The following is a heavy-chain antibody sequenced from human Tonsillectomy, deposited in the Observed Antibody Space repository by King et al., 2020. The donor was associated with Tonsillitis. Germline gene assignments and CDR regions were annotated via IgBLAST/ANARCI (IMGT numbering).Heavy chain of an antibody. Sequence: VQLVESGGGLVQPGGSLRLSCAASGFTFSSYWMSWVRQAPGKGLEWVANIKQDGSEAYSVDSVTGRLTISRDNAENSLYLQMNSLRAEDTAVYYCARDALTATRAFDLWGRGTLVTVSS. D-gene: IGHD1-14*01. CDR3: ARDALTATRAFDL. J-gene: IGHJ2*01. CDR2: IKQDGSEA. V-gene: IGHV3-7*03. CDR1: GFTFSSYW.